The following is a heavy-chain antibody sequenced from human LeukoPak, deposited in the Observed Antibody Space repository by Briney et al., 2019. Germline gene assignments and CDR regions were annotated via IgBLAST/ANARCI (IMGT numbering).Heavy chain of an antibody. CDR3: ARGDGVIGAIGIGSWYFDL. J-gene: IGHJ2*01. CDR2: VTRTGST. V-gene: IGHV4-34*01. Sequence: SETLSLTCVVSAGSFSGDSWSWICQAPGKGLEWIGEVTRTGSTNYHPSLKSRVLISVDTSKSQFSLKVNSVTAADTGVYYCARGDGVIGAIGIGSWYFDLWGRGTLVAVSS. CDR1: AGSFSGDS. D-gene: IGHD2/OR15-2a*01.